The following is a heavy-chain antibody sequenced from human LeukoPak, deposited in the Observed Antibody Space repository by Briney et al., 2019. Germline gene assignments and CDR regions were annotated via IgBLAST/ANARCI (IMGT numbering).Heavy chain of an antibody. J-gene: IGHJ5*02. CDR1: GGSINNGAYS. V-gene: IGHV4-30-2*01. Sequence: PSETLSLTCAISGGSINNGAYSWSWIRQPPGKGLEWIGYIYHSGSTYYNPSLKSRVTISVDRSKSQFSLKLSSVTAADTAVYYCARTGYTYAGYNWFDPWGQGTLVTVSS. D-gene: IGHD5-18*01. CDR3: ARTGYTYAGYNWFDP. CDR2: IYHSGST.